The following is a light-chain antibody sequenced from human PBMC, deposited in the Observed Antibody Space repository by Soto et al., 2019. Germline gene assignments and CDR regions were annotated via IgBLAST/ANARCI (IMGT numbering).Light chain of an antibody. CDR3: LHYNSYPFT. CDR1: QGISDS. Sequence: QMTQSLSAMSSSLRDRVNFPCRASQGISDSLAWFQQIPGKVPKRLISAASTLEPGVPSRFSGSGSGTAFTLTISSLQPEDFATYFCLHYNSYPFTFCG. V-gene: IGKV1-17*03. CDR2: AAS. J-gene: IGKJ4*01.